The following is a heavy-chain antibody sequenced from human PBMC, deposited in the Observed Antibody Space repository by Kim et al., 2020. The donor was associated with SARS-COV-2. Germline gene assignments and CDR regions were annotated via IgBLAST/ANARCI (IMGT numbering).Heavy chain of an antibody. J-gene: IGHJ1*01. V-gene: IGHV3-23*01. CDR1: GFTFSTSG. CDR3: ATKVVAN. CDR2: ITASADTT. D-gene: IGHD2-15*01. Sequence: GGSLRLSCAASGFTFSTSGMSWVRQAPGKGLEWVSTITASADTTNYADSVKGRFTISRDNSKNTLYLQMNSLRADDTAVYYCATKVVANWGQGNLVTVSS.